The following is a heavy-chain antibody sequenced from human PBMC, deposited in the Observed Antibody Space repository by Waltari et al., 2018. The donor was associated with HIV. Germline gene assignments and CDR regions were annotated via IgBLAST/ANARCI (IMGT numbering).Heavy chain of an antibody. D-gene: IGHD3-22*01. Sequence: QVQLVESGGGVVQPGKSLRLSCGASGFTFSSYGMHGVRQAPGNGLAWVAVISYDGSSKYSADAVKGRFTISRDNSKNTLYLQMNSLRAEDTAVYYCAKDREYYDKSGYYKIDYWGQGTLVTVSS. CDR2: ISYDGSSK. CDR1: GFTFSSYG. J-gene: IGHJ4*02. V-gene: IGHV3-30*18. CDR3: AKDREYYDKSGYYKIDY.